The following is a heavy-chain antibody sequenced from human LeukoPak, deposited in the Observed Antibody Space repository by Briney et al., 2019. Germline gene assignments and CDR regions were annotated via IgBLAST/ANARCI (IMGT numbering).Heavy chain of an antibody. CDR1: GYTFTSYG. CDR2: IIPIFGTA. D-gene: IGHD5-18*01. CDR3: ARGDTAMVTDYYYMDV. J-gene: IGHJ6*03. Sequence: SVKVSCKASGYTFTSYGISWVRQAPGQGLEWMGRIIPIFGTANYAQKFQGRVTITTDESTSTAYMELSSLRSEDTAVYYCARGDTAMVTDYYYMDVWGKGTTVTVSS. V-gene: IGHV1-69*05.